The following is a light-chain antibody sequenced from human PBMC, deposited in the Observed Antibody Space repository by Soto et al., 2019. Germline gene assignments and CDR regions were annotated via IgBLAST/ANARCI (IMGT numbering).Light chain of an antibody. CDR3: QQYESYPYT. CDR1: QNINKN. CDR2: DAS. V-gene: IGKV1-13*02. J-gene: IGKJ2*01. Sequence: AIQMTQSPSSLSAFVGDSVTISCRASQNINKNLNWYQQKSGKAPNLLIFDASDLASGVSSRFSGSGSGAEFTLTISSLQADDFATYYCQQYESYPYTFGRGTRLEIK.